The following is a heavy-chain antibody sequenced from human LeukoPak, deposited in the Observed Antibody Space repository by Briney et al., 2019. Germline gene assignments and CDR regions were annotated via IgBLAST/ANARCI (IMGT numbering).Heavy chain of an antibody. CDR2: ISGSGGST. D-gene: IGHD6-13*01. V-gene: IGHV3-23*01. J-gene: IGHJ5*02. CDR1: GFTFSSFW. Sequence: GGSLRLSCAASGFTFSSFWMHWVRQAPGKGLEWASAISGSGGSTYYADSVKGRFTISRDNSKNTLYLQMNSLRAEDTAVYYCAKDRAAAAGTLWFDPWGQGTLVTVSS. CDR3: AKDRAAAAGTLWFDP.